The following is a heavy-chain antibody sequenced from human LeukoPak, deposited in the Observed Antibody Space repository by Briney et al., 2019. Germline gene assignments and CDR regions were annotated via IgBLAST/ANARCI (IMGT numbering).Heavy chain of an antibody. Sequence: SETLSLTCSVSGGSISSSSYYGGWIRQPPGKGLEWIGSIYYSGSTYYNPSLKSRVTISVDTSKNQLFPKLSSVTAADTAVYYCARRGRYYYDSSGYYFDYWGQGTLVTVSS. D-gene: IGHD3-22*01. J-gene: IGHJ4*02. CDR1: GGSISSSSYY. CDR3: ARRGRYYYDSSGYYFDY. V-gene: IGHV4-39*01. CDR2: IYYSGST.